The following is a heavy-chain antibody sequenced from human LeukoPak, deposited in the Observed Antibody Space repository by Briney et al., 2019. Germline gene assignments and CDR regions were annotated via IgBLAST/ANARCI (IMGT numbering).Heavy chain of an antibody. CDR1: GYTFTSYY. V-gene: IGHV1-18*04. CDR3: ARVTRGRDYYYYYYMDV. Sequence: GASVKVSCKASGYTFTSYYVHWVRQAPGQGLEWMGWISAYNGNTNYAQKLQGRVTMTTDTSTSTAYMELRSLRSDDTAVYYCARVTRGRDYYYYYYMDVWGKGTTVTVSS. D-gene: IGHD3-3*01. J-gene: IGHJ6*03. CDR2: ISAYNGNT.